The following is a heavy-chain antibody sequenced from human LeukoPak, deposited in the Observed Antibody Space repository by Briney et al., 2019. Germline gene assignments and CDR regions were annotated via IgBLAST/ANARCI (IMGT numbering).Heavy chain of an antibody. CDR3: ARDSGGDYYYYYMDV. CDR1: GFTFSSYT. D-gene: IGHD3-10*01. J-gene: IGHJ6*03. Sequence: PGRSLRLSCAASGFTFSSYTIHWVRQAPGKGLEWVAVISYDGSNKYYADSVKGRFTISRDNSKNTLYLQMNSLRADDTAVYYCARDSGGDYYYYYMDVWGKGTTVTVSS. CDR2: ISYDGSNK. V-gene: IGHV3-30-3*01.